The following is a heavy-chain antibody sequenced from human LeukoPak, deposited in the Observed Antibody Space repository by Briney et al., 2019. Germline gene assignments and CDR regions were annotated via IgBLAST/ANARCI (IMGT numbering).Heavy chain of an antibody. D-gene: IGHD3-3*01. CDR3: ARAGEVLRFLEWLIPQASPFDYYYGMDV. J-gene: IGHJ6*02. Sequence: GGSLRLSCEASGFTFSSYWRSWVRQAPGKGLEWVANIKQDGSEKYYVDSVKGRFTISRDNAKNSLYLQMNSLRAEDTAVYYCARAGEVLRFLEWLIPQASPFDYYYGMDVWGQGTTVTVSS. CDR1: GFTFSSYW. V-gene: IGHV3-7*03. CDR2: IKQDGSEK.